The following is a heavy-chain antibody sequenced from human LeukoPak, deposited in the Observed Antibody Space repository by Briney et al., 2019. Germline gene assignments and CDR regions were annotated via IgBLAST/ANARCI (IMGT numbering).Heavy chain of an antibody. D-gene: IGHD1-1*01. CDR3: AKTATGTFDY. J-gene: IGHJ4*02. V-gene: IGHV3-23*01. Sequence: PGGSLRLSCAASGFTFSSYGMHWVRQAPGKGLEWVSAISGSGGSTYYADSVKGRFTISRDNSKNTLYLQMNSLRAEDTAVCYCAKTATGTFDYWGQGTLVTVSS. CDR1: GFTFSSYG. CDR2: ISGSGGST.